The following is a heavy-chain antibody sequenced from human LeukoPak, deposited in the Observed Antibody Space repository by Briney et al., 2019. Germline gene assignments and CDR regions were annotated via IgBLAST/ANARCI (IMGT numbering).Heavy chain of an antibody. Sequence: ASVKLSCKASGYTFTNYGIHWVRQAPGQRLEWMGWINAGNGNTRSSQKLQGRVTITTDTSANTAYMELSSLISEDTATYFCARVGTSGWYGDSWGQGTQVIVSS. CDR2: INAGNGNT. CDR3: ARVGTSGWYGDS. V-gene: IGHV1-3*01. D-gene: IGHD6-13*01. CDR1: GYTFTNYG. J-gene: IGHJ4*02.